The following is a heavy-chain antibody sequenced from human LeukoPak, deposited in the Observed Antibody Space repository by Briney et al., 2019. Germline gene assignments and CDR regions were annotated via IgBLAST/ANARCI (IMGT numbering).Heavy chain of an antibody. Sequence: GGSLRLSCAASVYRFQLYDMHWVRQAPGKGLEWVSSISTGSRYIYYAYSVKGRFTISRDDAKNSLYLQMDYLRAEDRAVYSGVRAYCSGSTCYLRRSWFDPWGQGTLVTVSS. CDR1: VYRFQLYD. J-gene: IGHJ5*02. D-gene: IGHD2-2*01. CDR3: VRAYCSGSTCYLRRSWFDP. CDR2: ISTGSRYI. V-gene: IGHV3-21*01.